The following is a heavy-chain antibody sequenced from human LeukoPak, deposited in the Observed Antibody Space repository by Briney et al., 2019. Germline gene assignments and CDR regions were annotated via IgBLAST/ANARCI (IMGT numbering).Heavy chain of an antibody. CDR3: AREGRVTYYYDSSGYDY. CDR1: GFTFSRCA. V-gene: IGHV3-21*01. CDR2: ISSSSSYI. Sequence: PGRSLRLSCAASGFTFSRCAMHWVRQAPGKGLEWVSSISSSSSYIYYADSVKGRFTISRDNAKNSLYLQMNSLRAEDTAVYYCAREGRVTYYYDSSGYDYWGQGTLVTVSS. J-gene: IGHJ4*02. D-gene: IGHD3-22*01.